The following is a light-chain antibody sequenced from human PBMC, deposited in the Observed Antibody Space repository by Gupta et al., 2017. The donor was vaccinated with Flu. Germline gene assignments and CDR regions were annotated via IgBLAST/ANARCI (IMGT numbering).Light chain of an antibody. CDR1: SRDGGGYNY. CDR2: DGT. V-gene: IGLV2-11*01. Sequence: AVTISCTGTSRDGGGYNYVSGDQQHPGKAPKLLIYDGTKRPAGVPDRFSGSKSGNTASLTIAGRQAEDEADYYSCAWAGGFYVFGTGTEVTVL. J-gene: IGLJ1*01. CDR3: CAWAGGFYV.